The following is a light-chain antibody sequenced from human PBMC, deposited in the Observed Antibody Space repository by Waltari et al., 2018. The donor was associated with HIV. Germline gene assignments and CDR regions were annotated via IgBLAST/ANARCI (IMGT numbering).Light chain of an antibody. Sequence: QSVLTQPPSASGTPGQRVTISFSGSSSNIGSNTVTWYQQLPGTSPKLLIYYNNQRPSGVPDRFSGSKSGTSASLAISGLQSEDEADYYCAAWDDSLMGVFGGGTRLTVL. CDR1: SSNIGSNT. CDR2: YNN. V-gene: IGLV1-44*01. J-gene: IGLJ3*02. CDR3: AAWDDSLMGV.